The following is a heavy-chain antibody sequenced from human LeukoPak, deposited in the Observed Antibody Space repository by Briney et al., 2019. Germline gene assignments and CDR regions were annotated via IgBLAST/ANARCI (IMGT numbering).Heavy chain of an antibody. D-gene: IGHD3-10*02. Sequence: SETLSLTCTLSGGSISSYYWSWIRHPPGKGLEWIGEINHSGSTNYNPSLKSRVTISVDTSKNQFSLKLSSVTAADTAVYYCARGQFSMFRAFDIWGQGKMVTVSS. CDR2: INHSGST. V-gene: IGHV4-34*01. CDR3: ARGQFSMFRAFDI. CDR1: GGSISSYY. J-gene: IGHJ3*02.